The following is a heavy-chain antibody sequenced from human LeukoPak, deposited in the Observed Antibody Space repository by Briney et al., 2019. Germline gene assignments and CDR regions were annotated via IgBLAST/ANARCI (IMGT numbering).Heavy chain of an antibody. Sequence: PSETLSLTCTVSGGSISSYYWSWIRQPPGKGLEWIGYIYYSGSTNYNPSLKSRVTISVDTSKNQFSLKLSSVTAADTAVYYCARGYGSGSYFINFDYWGQGTLVTVSS. J-gene: IGHJ4*02. CDR3: ARGYGSGSYFINFDY. V-gene: IGHV4-59*01. D-gene: IGHD3-10*01. CDR2: IYYSGST. CDR1: GGSISSYY.